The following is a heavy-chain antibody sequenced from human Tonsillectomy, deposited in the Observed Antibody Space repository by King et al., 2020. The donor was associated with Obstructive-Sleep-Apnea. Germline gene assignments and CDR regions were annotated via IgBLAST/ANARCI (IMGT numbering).Heavy chain of an antibody. V-gene: IGHV1-2*02. D-gene: IGHD1-26*01. CDR2: SNPNSGGT. J-gene: IGHJ4*02. CDR1: GYTFTNYY. CDR3: ASYGTVGTIGYFDY. Sequence: VQLVESGAEVKKPGASVKVSCKASGYTFTNYYMHWVRQAPGQGLEWMGWSNPNSGGTNYAQKFQGRGTMTRETSISTAYMELSGLRSDEMAVYYCASYGTVGTIGYFDYWGQGTLVTVSS.